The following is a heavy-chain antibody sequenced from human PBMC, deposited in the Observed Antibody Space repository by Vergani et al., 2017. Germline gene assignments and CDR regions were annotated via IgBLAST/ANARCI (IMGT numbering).Heavy chain of an antibody. D-gene: IGHD3-10*01. CDR3: ARQGDTXVRGVIIDYYYYYGMDV. Sequence: EVQLVQSGAEVKKPGESLKISCKGSGYSFTSYWIGWVRQMPGKGLEWMGIIYPGEPDPRYSPSFPGQLTISADKSIRTAYLQWSSLKASDTAMYYCARQGDTXVRGVIIDYYYYYGMDVWGQGTTVTVSS. J-gene: IGHJ6*02. CDR1: GYSFTSYW. V-gene: IGHV5-51*01. CDR2: IYPGEPDP.